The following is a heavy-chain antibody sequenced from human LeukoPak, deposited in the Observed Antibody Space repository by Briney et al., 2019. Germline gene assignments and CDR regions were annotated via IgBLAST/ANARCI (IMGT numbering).Heavy chain of an antibody. Sequence: GGSLRLSCAASGFTFSSYSMNWVRQAPGKGLEWVSSISSSSSYIYYADSVKGRFTISRDNAKNSLYLQMNSLRAEDTAVYHCARVGYTGWNFDDWGQGTLVTVSS. D-gene: IGHD5-12*01. CDR3: ARVGYTGWNFDD. V-gene: IGHV3-21*01. CDR2: ISSSSSYI. J-gene: IGHJ4*02. CDR1: GFTFSSYS.